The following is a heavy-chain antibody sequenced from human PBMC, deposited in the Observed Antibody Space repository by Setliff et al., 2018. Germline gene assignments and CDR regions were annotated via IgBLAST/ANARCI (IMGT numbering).Heavy chain of an antibody. Sequence: SLTCTVSGASLRSGTYYWGWIRQPPGKGLEWIGRIYYRGDTYYNASLKGRLTISVDTAQNQFSLRLTSVTAADTAVYYCARTGTYRYFDYWGQGALVTVSS. V-gene: IGHV4-39*01. CDR3: ARTGTYRYFDY. D-gene: IGHD1-1*01. J-gene: IGHJ4*02. CDR2: IYYRGDT. CDR1: GASLRSGTYY.